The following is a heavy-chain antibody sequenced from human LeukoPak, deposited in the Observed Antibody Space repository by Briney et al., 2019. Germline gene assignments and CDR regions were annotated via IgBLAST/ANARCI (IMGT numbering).Heavy chain of an antibody. Sequence: SETLSLTCAVCGGSFSGYYWSWIRQPPGKGLEWIGEINHSGSTNYNPSLKSRVTISVDTSKNQFSLKLSSVTAADTAVYYCARDGLYCSGGSCYSLGFDYWGQGTLVTVSS. CDR1: GGSFSGYY. CDR3: ARDGLYCSGGSCYSLGFDY. D-gene: IGHD2-15*01. V-gene: IGHV4-34*01. J-gene: IGHJ4*02. CDR2: INHSGST.